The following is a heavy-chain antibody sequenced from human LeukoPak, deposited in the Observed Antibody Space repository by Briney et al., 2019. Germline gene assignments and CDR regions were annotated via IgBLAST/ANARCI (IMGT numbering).Heavy chain of an antibody. CDR1: GVSISSSEW. CDR3: GKTDIYFNPIDY. Sequence: SETLSLTCAVSGVSISSSEWWIWVRQPPGQGLEWIGEIHRDGRTKYNPSLKSRVTMSMDYSKNQFSLSVTSVTAADTAIYYCGKTDIYFNPIDYWGPGSLVTVSS. V-gene: IGHV4-4*02. J-gene: IGHJ4*02. D-gene: IGHD3-9*01. CDR2: IHRDGRT.